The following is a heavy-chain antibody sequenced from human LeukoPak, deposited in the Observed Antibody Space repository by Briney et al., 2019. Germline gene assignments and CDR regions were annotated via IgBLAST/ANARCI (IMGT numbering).Heavy chain of an antibody. CDR3: ARVSYRATADY. Sequence: SETLSLTCTVSSGSISHYYWSWIRQPPGKGLEWIGYVYYSGSTNYIPSLKSRVTISVDTSKNQFSLKLSSVIAADTAVYYCARVSYRATADYWGQGTLVTVSS. V-gene: IGHV4-59*01. CDR2: VYYSGST. D-gene: IGHD5-12*01. CDR1: SGSISHYY. J-gene: IGHJ4*02.